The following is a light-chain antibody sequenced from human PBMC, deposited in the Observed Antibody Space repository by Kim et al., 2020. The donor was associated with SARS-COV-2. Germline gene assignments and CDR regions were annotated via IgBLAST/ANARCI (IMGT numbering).Light chain of an antibody. CDR2: AAS. V-gene: IGKV1-39*01. CDR1: QYIINY. Sequence: DIQMTQSPSSLSASVGDRVTITCQSSQYIINYLNWYQQTPGKAPKLLIYAASTLKSGVPSRFSGSGSGTDFTLTISSLQPEDFAIYYCQQSYHTPRTFGQGTKLEI. J-gene: IGKJ2*01. CDR3: QQSYHTPRT.